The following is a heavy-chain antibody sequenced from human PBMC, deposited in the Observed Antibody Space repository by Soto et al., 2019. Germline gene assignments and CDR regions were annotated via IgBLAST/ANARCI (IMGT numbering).Heavy chain of an antibody. D-gene: IGHD3-10*01. V-gene: IGHV4-31*03. CDR2: IYYSGST. CDR3: ARDYGLPGSWTYYFDY. Sequence: SETLSLTCTVSGGSISSGGYYWSWIRQHPGKGLEWIGYIYYSGSTYYNPSLKSRVTISVDTSKNQFSLKLSSVTAADTAVYYCARDYGLPGSWTYYFDYWGQGTLVTVSS. J-gene: IGHJ4*02. CDR1: GGSISSGGYY.